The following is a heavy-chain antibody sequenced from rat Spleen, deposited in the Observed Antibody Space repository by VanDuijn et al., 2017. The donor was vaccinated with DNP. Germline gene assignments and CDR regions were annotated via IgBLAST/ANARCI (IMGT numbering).Heavy chain of an antibody. CDR2: IYYDGGST. V-gene: IGHV5-22*01. J-gene: IGHJ2*01. D-gene: IGHD4-3*01. CDR1: GFTFSDYY. CDR3: VRWNSGHFDY. Sequence: EVQLVESGGGLVQPGRSLKLSCAASGFTFSDYYMAWVRQAPTKGLEWVAYIYYDGGSTSYGDSVKGRFTISRDNTKSTLYLQMNSLRSEDMATYYCVRWNSGHFDYWGQGVMVPVSS.